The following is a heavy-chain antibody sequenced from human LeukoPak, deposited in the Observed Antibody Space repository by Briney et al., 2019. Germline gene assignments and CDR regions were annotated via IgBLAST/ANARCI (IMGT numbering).Heavy chain of an antibody. Sequence: PGGSLRLSYAASGLTFRHHVMLSARQVPGKGLEWVSLISGDGDSTYYPDSVKGRFTISRDNSKNSLYLQMNSLRTEDTALYYRATDIGADFFYDSSGYSSWGQGTMVTVSS. CDR2: ISGDGDST. CDR1: GLTFRHHV. D-gene: IGHD3-22*01. CDR3: ATDIGADFFYDSSGYSS. V-gene: IGHV3-43*02. J-gene: IGHJ3*01.